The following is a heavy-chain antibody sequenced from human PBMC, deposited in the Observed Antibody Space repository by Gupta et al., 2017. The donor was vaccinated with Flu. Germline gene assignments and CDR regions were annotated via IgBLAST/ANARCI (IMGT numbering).Heavy chain of an antibody. V-gene: IGHV1-18*01. Sequence: QVQLVQSGAEVKKPGASVKVSCKASGYTFTSYGISWVRQAPGQGLEWMGWISAYNGNTNYAQKLQGRGTMTTDTSTSTAYMELRSLRSEETAVYYGAREALKEDSSSSELKPFDYWCQGTLVTVSS. D-gene: IGHD6-6*01. J-gene: IGHJ4*02. CDR2: ISAYNGNT. CDR1: GYTFTSYG. CDR3: AREALKEDSSSSELKPFDY.